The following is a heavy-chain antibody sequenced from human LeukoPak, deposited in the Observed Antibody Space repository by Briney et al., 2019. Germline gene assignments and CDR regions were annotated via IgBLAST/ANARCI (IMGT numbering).Heavy chain of an antibody. CDR1: GFTFRDYT. Sequence: GGSLRLSCAASGFTFRDYTLNWVRQAPGKGLEWVSSITGRKSYIFYADSLKGRVIISRDNAENSVYLQMNNLGAEDTAVYYCARDDGGNFNDAFDIWGPGTMATVSS. D-gene: IGHD4-23*01. V-gene: IGHV3-21*01. CDR2: ITGRKSYI. J-gene: IGHJ3*02. CDR3: ARDDGGNFNDAFDI.